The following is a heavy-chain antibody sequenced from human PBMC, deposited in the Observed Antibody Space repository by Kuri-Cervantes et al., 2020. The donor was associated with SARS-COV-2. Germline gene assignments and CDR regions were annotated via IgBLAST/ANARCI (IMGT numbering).Heavy chain of an antibody. CDR2: IDHSRST. D-gene: IGHD4-23*01. CDR1: GGSFSGYY. CDR3: ARVKSVVTPDIDY. J-gene: IGHJ4*02. V-gene: IGHV4-34*01. Sequence: SETLSLTCAVYGGSFSGYYRSWIRQPPGQGLEWIGEIDHSRSTNYNPSLKSRVTISVDASKNQFSLKLISVTAADTAVYYCARVKSVVTPDIDYWGQGTQVTVSS.